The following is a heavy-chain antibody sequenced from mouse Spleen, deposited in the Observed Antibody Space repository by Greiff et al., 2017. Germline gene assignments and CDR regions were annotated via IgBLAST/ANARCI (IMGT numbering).Heavy chain of an antibody. CDR2: IHPNSGST. CDR1: GYTFTSYW. D-gene: IGHD4-1*01. V-gene: IGHV1-64*01. J-gene: IGHJ1*01. Sequence: QVQLQQPGAELVKPGASVKLYCKASGYTFTSYWMHWVKQRPGQGLEWIGMIHPNSGSTNYNEKFKSKATLTVDKSSSTAYMQLSSLTSEDSAVYYCARTGTRYFDVWGAGTTVTVSS. CDR3: ARTGTRYFDV.